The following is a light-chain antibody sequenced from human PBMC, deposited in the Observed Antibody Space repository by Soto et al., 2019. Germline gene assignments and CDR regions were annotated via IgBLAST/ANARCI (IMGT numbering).Light chain of an antibody. V-gene: IGLV1-40*01. J-gene: IGLJ1*01. CDR3: ATWDDSLNGFYV. Sequence: QSVLTQPPSVSGAPGQRVTISCTGSSSNIGAGYDVHWYQQLPGTAPKLLIFGNGNRPSGVPDRFSGSKSDTSASLAITGLQAEDEADYFCATWDDSLNGFYVFGTGTKVTVL. CDR2: GNG. CDR1: SSNIGAGYD.